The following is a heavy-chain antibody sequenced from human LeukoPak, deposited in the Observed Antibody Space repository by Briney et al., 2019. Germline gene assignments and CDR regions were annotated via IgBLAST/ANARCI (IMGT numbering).Heavy chain of an antibody. CDR1: GFTFSTYA. CDR3: ARVEASGYDYGAFDY. D-gene: IGHD5-12*01. J-gene: IGHJ4*02. V-gene: IGHV3-23*01. CDR2: ISGTGGST. Sequence: GGSLRLSCAASGFTFSTYAMTWVRQAPGKGLEWVSLISGTGGSTYYADSVKGRFTISRDNSKNSLYLQMNSLRAEDTAVYYCARVEASGYDYGAFDYWGQGTLVTVSS.